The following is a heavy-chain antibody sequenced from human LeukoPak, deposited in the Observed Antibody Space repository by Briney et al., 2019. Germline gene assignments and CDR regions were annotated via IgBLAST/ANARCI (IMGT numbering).Heavy chain of an antibody. J-gene: IGHJ4*02. Sequence: GGSLRLSCAASGFTFSSYAMSWVRQAPGKGLEWVSAISGSGGSTYYADSVKGRFTISRDNSKNTLYLQMNSLRAEDTAVYYCAKDRRDTSSSWSYFDYWGQGTLVTVSS. CDR3: AKDRRDTSSSWSYFDY. V-gene: IGHV3-23*01. CDR1: GFTFSSYA. CDR2: ISGSGGST. D-gene: IGHD6-13*01.